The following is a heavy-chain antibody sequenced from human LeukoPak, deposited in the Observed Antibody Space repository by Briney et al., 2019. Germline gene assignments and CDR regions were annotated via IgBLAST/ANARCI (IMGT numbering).Heavy chain of an antibody. D-gene: IGHD3-10*01. CDR1: GGSISSAGYY. Sequence: SQTLSLTCTVSGGSISSAGYYWSWIRQHPGKGLEWIGYIYYSGSTYYNPSLKSRVAISGDTSKNQSSLKLSSVTAADTAVYYCARDAEYYYGSGSYSSGIDVWGQGTTVTVSS. J-gene: IGHJ6*02. CDR3: ARDAEYYYGSGSYSSGIDV. CDR2: IYYSGST. V-gene: IGHV4-31*03.